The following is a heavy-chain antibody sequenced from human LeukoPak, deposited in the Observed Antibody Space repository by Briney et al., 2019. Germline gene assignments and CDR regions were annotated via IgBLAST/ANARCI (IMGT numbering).Heavy chain of an antibody. CDR2: ISYDGSNK. CDR3: AGPMVE. V-gene: IGHV3-30*01. J-gene: IGHJ4*02. CDR1: GFTFSSYA. D-gene: IGHD2-8*01. Sequence: GRSLRLSCAASGFTFSSYAMHWVRQAPGKGLEWVAVISYDGSNKYYADSVKGRFTISRDNSKNTLYLQMNSLRAEDTAVYYCAGPMVEWGQGTLVTVSS.